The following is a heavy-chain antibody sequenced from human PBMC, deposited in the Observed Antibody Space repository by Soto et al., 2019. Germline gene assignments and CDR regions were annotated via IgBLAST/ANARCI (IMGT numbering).Heavy chain of an antibody. CDR1: GYTFTSYG. V-gene: IGHV1-18*01. Sequence: ASVKVSCKASGYTFTSYGISWVRQAPGQGLEWLGWISAYNGNTNYAQKLQGRVTMTTDTSTSIAYMELRSLRSDDTAVYYCARGYCSGGSCRNAYYYYMDVWGKGTTVTVSS. D-gene: IGHD2-15*01. J-gene: IGHJ6*03. CDR3: ARGYCSGGSCRNAYYYYMDV. CDR2: ISAYNGNT.